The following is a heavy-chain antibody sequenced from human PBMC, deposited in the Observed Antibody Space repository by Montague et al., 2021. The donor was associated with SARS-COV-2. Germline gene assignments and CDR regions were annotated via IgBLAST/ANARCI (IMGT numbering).Heavy chain of an antibody. CDR2: FYTSGST. Sequence: TLSLTCTVSGGSISSANYYWSWIRQPAGKGLEWIGRFYTSGSTNYNPSLKSRVAISADTSKNQFSLKLSSVTAADTAVYYCASTYYYASGSLFDPRGQGTLVTVSS. V-gene: IGHV4-61*02. D-gene: IGHD3-10*01. J-gene: IGHJ5*02. CDR1: GGSISSANYY. CDR3: ASTYYYASGSLFDP.